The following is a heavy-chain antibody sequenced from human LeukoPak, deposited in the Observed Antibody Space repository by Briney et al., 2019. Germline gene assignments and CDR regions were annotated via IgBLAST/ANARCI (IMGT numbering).Heavy chain of an antibody. Sequence: SETLSLTCTVSGGSLSSSSYYWGWIRQPPGKGLEWIGSIYYSGSTYYNPSLKSRVTISVDTSKNQFSLKLSSVTAADTAVYYCARPDAGGVAAFDAFDIWGQGTMVTVSS. V-gene: IGHV4-39*01. D-gene: IGHD3-16*01. CDR3: ARPDAGGVAAFDAFDI. CDR1: GGSLSSSSYY. CDR2: IYYSGST. J-gene: IGHJ3*02.